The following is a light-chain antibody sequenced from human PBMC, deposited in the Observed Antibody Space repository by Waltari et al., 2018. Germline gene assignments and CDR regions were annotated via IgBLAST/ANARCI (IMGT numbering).Light chain of an antibody. CDR3: QQYISSRQYT. CDR1: QRVLSTSNNKNY. V-gene: IGKV4-1*01. J-gene: IGKJ2*01. Sequence: DIVMTQSPDSLTVSLGARATINCKSNQRVLSTSNNKNYLAWYPQTPGHPPKLLVYWASTREFGVPDRVSGSGSGTDFTLTINNLQAEDVAVYYCQQYISSRQYTFGQGTKLEI. CDR2: WAS.